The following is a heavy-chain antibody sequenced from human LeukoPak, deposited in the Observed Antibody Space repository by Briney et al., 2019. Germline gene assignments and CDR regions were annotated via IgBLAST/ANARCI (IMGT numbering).Heavy chain of an antibody. CDR3: TRVGYIDEGIDY. V-gene: IGHV3-7*04. J-gene: IGHJ4*02. Sequence: GGSLRLSCVASGFPFSSYWMTWVRQAPGKGLEWVANIKQDGSKKSYVDSVKGRFTISRDNAKDSLYLQTNSLRAEDTAIYYCTRVGYIDEGIDYWGQGTLVTVSS. D-gene: IGHD5-24*01. CDR2: IKQDGSKK. CDR1: GFPFSSYW.